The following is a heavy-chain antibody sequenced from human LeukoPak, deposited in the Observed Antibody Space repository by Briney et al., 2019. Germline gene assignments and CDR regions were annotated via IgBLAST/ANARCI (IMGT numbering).Heavy chain of an antibody. Sequence: GGTLRLSCAASGFTFSSYGMSWVRQAPGKGLEWASAISSNGGSTYCADSVKGRFTISRDNSKNTLYLQMNSLRAEDTAVYYCAKRLWSPDYWGQGTLVTVSS. CDR3: AKRLWSPDY. J-gene: IGHJ4*02. D-gene: IGHD3-10*01. CDR2: ISSNGGST. V-gene: IGHV3-23*01. CDR1: GFTFSSYG.